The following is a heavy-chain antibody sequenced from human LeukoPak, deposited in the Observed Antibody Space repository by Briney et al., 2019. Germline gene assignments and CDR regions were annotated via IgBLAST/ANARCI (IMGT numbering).Heavy chain of an antibody. CDR1: GGSFSGYY. Sequence: SETLSLTCAVYGGSFSGYYWSWIRQPPGKGLEWIGEINHSGSTNYNPSLKSRVTISVDTSKNQFSLKLSSVTAADTAVYYCARFLQVPATNWFDPWGQGTLVTVSS. V-gene: IGHV4-34*01. CDR3: ARFLQVPATNWFDP. J-gene: IGHJ5*02. CDR2: INHSGST. D-gene: IGHD2-2*01.